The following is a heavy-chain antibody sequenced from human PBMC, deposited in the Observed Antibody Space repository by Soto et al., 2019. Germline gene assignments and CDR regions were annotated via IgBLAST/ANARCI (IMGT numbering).Heavy chain of an antibody. Sequence: GSLRLSCAASGFTFSSYSMNWVRQAPGKGLEWVSYISSSNSTIYYADSVKGRFTISRDNAKNSLYVQMNSLRDEDTAVFYCARGTTYGFFDYWGQGTLVTV. CDR1: GFTFSSYS. V-gene: IGHV3-48*02. D-gene: IGHD3-10*01. CDR2: ISSSNSTI. J-gene: IGHJ4*02. CDR3: ARGTTYGFFDY.